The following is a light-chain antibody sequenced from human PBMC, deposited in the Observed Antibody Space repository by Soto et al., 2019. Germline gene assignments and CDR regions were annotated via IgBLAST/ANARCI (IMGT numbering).Light chain of an antibody. J-gene: IGLJ1*01. CDR3: CSYAGSYTFF. CDR1: SSDVGGYNY. V-gene: IGLV2-11*01. Sequence: QSALTQPRSVSGSPGQSVTISCTGTSSDVGGYNYVSWYQQHPGKAPKLMIYDVSKRPSGVPDRFSGSKSGNTASLTISGLQAEDEADYYCCSYAGSYTFFFGPGTKLTVL. CDR2: DVS.